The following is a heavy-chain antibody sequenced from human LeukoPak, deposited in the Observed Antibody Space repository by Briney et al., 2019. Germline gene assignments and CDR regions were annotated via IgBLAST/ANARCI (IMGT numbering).Heavy chain of an antibody. D-gene: IGHD3-10*01. CDR2: INHSGST. Sequence: PSETLSLTCAVYGGSFSGYYWSWIRQPPGKGLEWIGEINHSGSTNYNPSLKSRVTISVDTSKNQFSLKLSSVTAADTAVYYCARILGSGNMIRGGPGPGHDYWGQGTLVTVSS. V-gene: IGHV4-34*01. J-gene: IGHJ4*02. CDR1: GGSFSGYY. CDR3: ARILGSGNMIRGGPGPGHDY.